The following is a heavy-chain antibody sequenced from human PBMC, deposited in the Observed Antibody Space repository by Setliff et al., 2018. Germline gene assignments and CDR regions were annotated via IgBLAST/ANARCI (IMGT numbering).Heavy chain of an antibody. D-gene: IGHD3-22*01. CDR3: ARDGAMIVVIPYFQY. CDR2: IHGSNGAT. CDR1: GLTFSGHF. J-gene: IGHJ4*02. Sequence: GGSLRLSCAASGLTFSGHFMTWIRRAPGKGLEWISYIHGSNGATYYADSVKGRFTISRDNAKNSLFLQMNSLRAEDTAMYYCARDGAMIVVIPYFQYWGQGALVTVSS. V-gene: IGHV3-11*04.